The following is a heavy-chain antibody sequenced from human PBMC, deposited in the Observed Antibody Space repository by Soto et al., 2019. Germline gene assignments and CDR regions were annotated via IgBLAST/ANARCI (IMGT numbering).Heavy chain of an antibody. Sequence: QLQLQESGPGLVNPSETLSLTCTVSGGSISSSDFYWGWLRQTPGKGLEFIGSMYYSGTTSYNPSLKSRVTISVDTSKNQFTLKLISVTAADTAVYYCAVVDSTGNWFDPWGEGALVTVSS. D-gene: IGHD6-25*01. CDR3: AVVDSTGNWFDP. V-gene: IGHV4-39*01. J-gene: IGHJ5*02. CDR1: GGSISSSDFY. CDR2: MYYSGTT.